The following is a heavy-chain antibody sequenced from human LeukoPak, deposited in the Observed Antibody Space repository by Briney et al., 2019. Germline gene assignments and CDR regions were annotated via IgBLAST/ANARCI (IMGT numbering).Heavy chain of an antibody. Sequence: PGGSLRLSCAASGFTFSSYAMHWVRQAPGKGLEWVAVISYDGSNKYYADSVKGRFTISRDNPKNTLYLQMNSLRAEDTAVYYCARGRGSYYSPLYYFDYWGQGTLVTVSS. CDR3: ARGRGSYYSPLYYFDY. CDR1: GFTFSSYA. V-gene: IGHV3-30*14. CDR2: ISYDGSNK. J-gene: IGHJ4*02. D-gene: IGHD3-10*01.